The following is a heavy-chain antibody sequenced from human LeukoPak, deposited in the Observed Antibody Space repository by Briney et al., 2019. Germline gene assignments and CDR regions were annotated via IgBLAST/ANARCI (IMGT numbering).Heavy chain of an antibody. V-gene: IGHV3-7*01. J-gene: IGHJ6*04. CDR3: ARGRGVGV. D-gene: IGHD5-12*01. CDR2: INRDGSEK. Sequence: GGSLRLSCAASGFTFTDYWMTWVRQAPGKGLEWVANINRDGSEKYYVDSVKGRFTISRDNAKNSLYLQMNSLRAKDTAVFYCARGRGVGVWGKGTTVTVSS. CDR1: GFTFTDYW.